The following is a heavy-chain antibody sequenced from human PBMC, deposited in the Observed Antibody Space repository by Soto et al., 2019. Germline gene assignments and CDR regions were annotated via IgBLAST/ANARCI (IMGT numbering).Heavy chain of an antibody. D-gene: IGHD3-22*01. CDR3: ARGVITMIVVVPEAPFDY. V-gene: IGHV3-30-3*01. CDR1: GFTFSSYA. J-gene: IGHJ4*02. CDR2: ISYDGSNK. Sequence: PGGSLRLSCAASGFTFSSYAMHWVRQAPGKGLEWVAVISYDGSNKYYADSVKGRFTISRDNSKNTLYLQMNSLRAEDTAVYYCARGVITMIVVVPEAPFDYWGQGTLVTVSS.